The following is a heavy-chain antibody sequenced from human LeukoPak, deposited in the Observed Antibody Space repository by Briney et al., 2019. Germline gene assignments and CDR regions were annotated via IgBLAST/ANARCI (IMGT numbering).Heavy chain of an antibody. CDR3: ARGGCLDV. CDR1: GFTFSSYW. V-gene: IGHV3-7*03. CDR2: INHNGNVN. Sequence: GGSLRLSCAASGFTFSSYWMNWARQAPGKGLEWVASINHNGNVNYYVDSVKGRFTISRDNAKNSLYLQMSNLRTEDTAVYFCARGGCLDVWGQGATVTVSS. J-gene: IGHJ6*02. D-gene: IGHD3-16*01.